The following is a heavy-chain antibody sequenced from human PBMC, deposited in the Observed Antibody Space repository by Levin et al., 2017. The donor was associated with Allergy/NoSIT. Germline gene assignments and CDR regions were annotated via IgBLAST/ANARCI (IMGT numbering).Heavy chain of an antibody. CDR1: GFTFSSYA. CDR3: ARDAREGYSGYDAFDS. CDR2: ISYDGSNK. Sequence: GGSLRLSCAASGFTFSSYAMHWVRQAPGKGLEWVAVISYDGSNKYYADSVKGRFTISRDNSKNTLYLQMNSLRAEDTAVYYCARDAREGYSGYDAFDSWGQGTMVTVSS. V-gene: IGHV3-30-3*01. D-gene: IGHD5-12*01. J-gene: IGHJ3*02.